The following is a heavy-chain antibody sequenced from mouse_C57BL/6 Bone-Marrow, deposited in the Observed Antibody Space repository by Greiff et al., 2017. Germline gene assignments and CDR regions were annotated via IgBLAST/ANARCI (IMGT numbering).Heavy chain of an antibody. Sequence: EVKLMESGGGLVKPGGSLKLSCAASGFTFSDYGMHWVRQAPEKGLEWVAYISSGSSTIYYADTVKGRFTISRDNAKNTLFLQMTSLRSEDTAMYYCARPGTTVVATDAMDDWGQGTSVTVSS. J-gene: IGHJ4*01. CDR1: GFTFSDYG. CDR3: ARPGTTVVATDAMDD. V-gene: IGHV5-17*01. CDR2: ISSGSSTI. D-gene: IGHD1-1*01.